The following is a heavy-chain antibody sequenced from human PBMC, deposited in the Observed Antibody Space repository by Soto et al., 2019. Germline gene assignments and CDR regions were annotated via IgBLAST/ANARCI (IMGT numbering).Heavy chain of an antibody. Sequence: SQTLSLTCAISGDSVSSNSAAWNWIRQSPSRGLEWLGRTYYRSKWYNDYAVSVKSRITINPDTSKNQFSLQLNSVTPEDTAVYYCARASLHVDTAMVTGIYYYYGMDVWGQRTTVTVSS. CDR2: TYYRSKWYN. V-gene: IGHV6-1*01. CDR3: ARASLHVDTAMVTGIYYYYGMDV. D-gene: IGHD5-18*01. CDR1: GDSVSSNSAA. J-gene: IGHJ6*02.